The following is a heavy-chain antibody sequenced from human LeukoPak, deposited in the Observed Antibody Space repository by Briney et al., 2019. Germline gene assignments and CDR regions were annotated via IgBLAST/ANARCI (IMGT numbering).Heavy chain of an antibody. CDR3: ARKDSFGEAFDP. CDR1: GYTFTSYD. V-gene: IGHV1-8*01. J-gene: IGHJ5*02. Sequence: ASVKVSCKASGYTFTSYDINWVRQATGQGLEWMGWMNPNSGNTGYAQKFQGRDTMTRNTSISTAYMELSSLRSEDTAVYYCARKDSFGEAFDPWGQGTLVTVSS. D-gene: IGHD3-10*01. CDR2: MNPNSGNT.